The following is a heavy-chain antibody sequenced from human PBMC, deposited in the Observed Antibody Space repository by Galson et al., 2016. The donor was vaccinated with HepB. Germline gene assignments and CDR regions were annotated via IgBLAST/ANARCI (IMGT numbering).Heavy chain of an antibody. CDR3: ARAPRAFGIVGPHPAAFDI. Sequence: ETLSLTCAVYGGSLSGYYWSWIRQPPGKGLEWIGQINHSASTNYNPSLRSRATISIDTSKNQFSLRVNSVTAADTAVYYCARAPRAFGIVGPHPAAFDIWGQGTMVTVSS. CDR2: INHSAST. D-gene: IGHD1-26*01. V-gene: IGHV4-34*01. J-gene: IGHJ3*02. CDR1: GGSLSGYY.